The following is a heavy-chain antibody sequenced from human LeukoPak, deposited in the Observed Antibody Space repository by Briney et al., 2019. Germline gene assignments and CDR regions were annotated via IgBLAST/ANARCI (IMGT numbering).Heavy chain of an antibody. D-gene: IGHD6-19*01. CDR3: ARDRVGSGWPRPYYFEI. V-gene: IGHV1-2*02. CDR1: GYTFTVYY. J-gene: IGHJ4*02. CDR2: INPNIGAT. Sequence: ASVKVSCKPSGYTFTVYYLHWVRQAPGQALEWMGWINPNIGATMYAQKFQGRVTMTRDTSISTAYIEVNSLKSDDTAIYYCARDRVGSGWPRPYYFEIWGQGTLVTVSS.